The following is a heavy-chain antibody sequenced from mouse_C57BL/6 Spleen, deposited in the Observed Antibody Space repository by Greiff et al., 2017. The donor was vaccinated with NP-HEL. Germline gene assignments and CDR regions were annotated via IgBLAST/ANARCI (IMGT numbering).Heavy chain of an antibody. CDR3: ARRTGTYWYFDV. CDR1: GYSITSGYD. D-gene: IGHD4-1*01. Sequence: VQLKQSGPGMVKPSQSLSLTCTVTGYSITSGYDWHWIRHFPGNKLEWMGYISYSGSTNYNPSLKSRISITHDTSKNHFFLKLNSVTTEDTATYYCARRTGTYWYFDVWGTGTTVTVSS. CDR2: ISYSGST. V-gene: IGHV3-1*01. J-gene: IGHJ1*03.